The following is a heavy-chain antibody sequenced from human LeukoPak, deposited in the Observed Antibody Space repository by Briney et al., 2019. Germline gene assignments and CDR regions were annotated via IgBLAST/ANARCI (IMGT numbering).Heavy chain of an antibody. V-gene: IGHV3-30-3*01. CDR3: ASGGGYCSSSSCYVSDY. D-gene: IGHD2-2*01. CDR2: ISYDGINK. CDR1: GFTFSSYA. J-gene: IGHJ4*02. Sequence: GGSLRLSCAASGFTFSSYAMHWVRQAPGKGLGWVAVISYDGINKYYADSVKGRFTISRDNSKNTLYLQMNSLRAEDTAVYYCASGGGYCSSSSCYVSDYWGQGTLVTVSS.